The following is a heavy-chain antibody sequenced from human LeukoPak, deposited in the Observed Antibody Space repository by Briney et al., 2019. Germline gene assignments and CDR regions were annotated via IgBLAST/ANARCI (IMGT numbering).Heavy chain of an antibody. CDR2: IYYSGST. J-gene: IGHJ4*02. Sequence: SKTLSLTCTVSGGSITNNNCYWGWVRQPPGKGLEWIGSIYYSGSTYYNPSLKSRVTISVDTSKNQFSLKLSSVTAADTAVYYCARERERDYYDSSGYYYYFDYWGQGTLVTVSS. CDR3: ARERERDYYDSSGYYYYFDY. CDR1: GGSITNNNCY. D-gene: IGHD3-22*01. V-gene: IGHV4-39*07.